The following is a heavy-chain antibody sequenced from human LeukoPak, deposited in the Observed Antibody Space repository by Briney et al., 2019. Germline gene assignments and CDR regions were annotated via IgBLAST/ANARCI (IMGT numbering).Heavy chain of an antibody. D-gene: IGHD2-21*01. CDR2: IYYSGST. CDR3: ARQLPGPNNWFDP. V-gene: IGHV4-59*08. J-gene: IGHJ5*02. Sequence: SETLSLTCTVSGGSISSYYWSWIRQPPGKGLEWIGYIYYSGSTNYNPSLKSRVTISVDTSKNQFSLKLSSVTAADTAVYYCARQLPGPNNWFDPWGQGTLVTASS. CDR1: GGSISSYY.